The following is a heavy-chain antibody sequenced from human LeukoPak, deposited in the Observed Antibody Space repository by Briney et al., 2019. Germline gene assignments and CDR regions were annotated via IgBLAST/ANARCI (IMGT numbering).Heavy chain of an antibody. CDR2: IIPIFGTA. V-gene: IGHV1-69*13. D-gene: IGHD3-22*01. CDR1: GGTFSSYA. J-gene: IGHJ4*02. Sequence: GASVKVSCKASGGTFSSYAISWVRQAPGQGLEWMGGIIPIFGTANYAQKFQGRVTITADESTSTAYMELSSLRSEDTAVYYCARDVRYCDSSGYQPYYFDYWGQGTLVTVSS. CDR3: ARDVRYCDSSGYQPYYFDY.